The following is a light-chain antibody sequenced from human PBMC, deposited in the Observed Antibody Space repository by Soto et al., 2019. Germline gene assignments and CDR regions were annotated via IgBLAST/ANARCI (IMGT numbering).Light chain of an antibody. J-gene: IGLJ2*01. CDR3: SSYTSSSTMV. CDR1: SSDVGGYNY. CDR2: DVT. V-gene: IGLV2-14*03. Sequence: QSALTQPASVSGSPGQSITISCTGTSSDVGGYNYVCWYQQHPGKAPKLIIYDVTNRPSGLSNRFSGSKSGNTASLSISGLQAEDEADYYCSSYTSSSTMVFGGGTKLTVL.